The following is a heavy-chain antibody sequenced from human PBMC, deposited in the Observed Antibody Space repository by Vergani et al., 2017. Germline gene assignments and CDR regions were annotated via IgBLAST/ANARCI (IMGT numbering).Heavy chain of an antibody. Sequence: QVQLVESGGGVVQPGRSLRLSCAASGFTFSRYGMHWVRQAPGKGREGVAVIWYDGSNKYYADSVKGRFTIARDNSKNTLYLQMNSLRAEDTAVYYCARGTWFGEFFDYWGQGTLVTVSS. V-gene: IGHV3-33*01. CDR3: ARGTWFGEFFDY. J-gene: IGHJ4*02. CDR2: IWYDGSNK. CDR1: GFTFSRYG. D-gene: IGHD3-10*01.